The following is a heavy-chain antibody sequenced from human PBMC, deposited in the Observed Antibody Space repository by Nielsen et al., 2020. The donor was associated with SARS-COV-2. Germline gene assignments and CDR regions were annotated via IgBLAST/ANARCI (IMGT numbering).Heavy chain of an antibody. CDR2: ISSNGGST. Sequence: GESLKISCAASGFTFSSYAMHWVRQAPGKGLEYVSAISSNGGSTYYANSVKGRFTISRDNSKNTLYLQMGSLRAEDAAVYYCASNARVWGQGTLVTVSS. CDR3: ASNARV. V-gene: IGHV3-64*01. J-gene: IGHJ4*02. CDR1: GFTFSSYA.